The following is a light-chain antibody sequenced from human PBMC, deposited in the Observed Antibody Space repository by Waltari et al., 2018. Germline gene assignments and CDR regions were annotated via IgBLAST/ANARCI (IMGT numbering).Light chain of an antibody. CDR1: QSVSSS. V-gene: IGKV3-11*01. J-gene: IGKJ4*01. CDR2: DAS. Sequence: IVLTQSPATLSLSPGEGATLSCRASQSVSSSLAWYQQKPGQPPRLLIYDASNRATGIPARFSGSGSGTDFTLTISSLEPEDFAVYYCQHRSNWPLTFGGGTKVEI. CDR3: QHRSNWPLT.